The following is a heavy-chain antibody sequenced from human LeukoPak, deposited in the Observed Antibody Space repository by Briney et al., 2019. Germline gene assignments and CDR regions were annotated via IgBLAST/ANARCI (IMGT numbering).Heavy chain of an antibody. Sequence: SQTLSLTCIVSGGSISRSRYYWGWIREPPGKGLERTGRTYFSGSTYYNPSRKSRVPRSKDTSQNKFSLKLCSVTAADTTPDHCARVADYWGWGTLVTVSA. CDR3: ARVADY. V-gene: IGHV4-39*07. J-gene: IGHJ4*02. CDR1: GGSISRSRYY. CDR2: TYFSGST.